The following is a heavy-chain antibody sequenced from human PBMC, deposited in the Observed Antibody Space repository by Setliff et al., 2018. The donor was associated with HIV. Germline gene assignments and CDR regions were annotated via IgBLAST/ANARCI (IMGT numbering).Heavy chain of an antibody. J-gene: IGHJ4*02. CDR2: IIPIFGTT. V-gene: IGHV1-69*13. CDR1: GGTLTTCG. Sequence: SVKVSCKASGGTLTTCGISWVRQAPGQGLEWMGQIIPIFGTTNYAQKFQGRVAITADESTSTAYMELSSLRSEDTAVYYCARGRITGTINFWGQGTLVTVSS. CDR3: ARGRITGTINF. D-gene: IGHD1-7*01.